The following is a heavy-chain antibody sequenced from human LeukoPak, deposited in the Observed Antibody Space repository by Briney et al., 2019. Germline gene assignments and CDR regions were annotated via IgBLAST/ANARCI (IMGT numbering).Heavy chain of an antibody. CDR1: GFTFNKYW. V-gene: IGHV3-7*05. CDR2: IKQDGSQK. Sequence: GGSLRLSCAASGFTFNKYWMNWVRQAPGKGLQWVANIKQDGSQKYYVDSVKGRFTISRDNAKNSLYLQMDSLRAEDTAVYYCAKVIAARPAWGQGTLVTVSS. J-gene: IGHJ5*02. CDR3: AKVIAARPA. D-gene: IGHD6-6*01.